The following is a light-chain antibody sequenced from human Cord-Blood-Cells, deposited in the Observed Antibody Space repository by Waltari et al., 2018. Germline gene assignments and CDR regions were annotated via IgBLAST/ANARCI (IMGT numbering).Light chain of an antibody. Sequence: DIQMTQSPSSLSASVGDRVTITGRASQSISSYLNWYQQKPGKAPKLLIYAASRLQSGVPSRFSGSGSGTDFTLTISSLQPEDFSTYYCQQSYSTPWTFGQGTKVEIK. CDR1: QSISSY. J-gene: IGKJ1*01. V-gene: IGKV1-39*01. CDR2: AAS. CDR3: QQSYSTPWT.